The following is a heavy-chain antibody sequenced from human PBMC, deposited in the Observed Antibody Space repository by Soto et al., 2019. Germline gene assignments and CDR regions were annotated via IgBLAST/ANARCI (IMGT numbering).Heavy chain of an antibody. CDR3: GAVAGSY. J-gene: IGHJ4*02. D-gene: IGHD6-19*01. Sequence: TSETLSLTCAVYGGSFSGYYWSWIRQPPGKGLEWIGEINHSGSTNYNPSLKSRVTISVDTSKNQFSLKLSSVTAADTAVYYCGAVAGSYWGQGTLVTVSS. V-gene: IGHV4-34*01. CDR2: INHSGST. CDR1: GGSFSGYY.